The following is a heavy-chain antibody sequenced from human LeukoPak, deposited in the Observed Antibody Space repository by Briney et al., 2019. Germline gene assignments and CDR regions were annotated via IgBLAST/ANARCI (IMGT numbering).Heavy chain of an antibody. Sequence: GASVKVSCKASGYTFTSYDINWVRQATGQGLEWMGWMNPNSGNTGYAQKFQGRVTITRNTSISTAYMELSSLRSEDTAVYYCARTIVATIKDAFDIWGQGTMVTVSS. D-gene: IGHD5-12*01. CDR1: GYTFTSYD. V-gene: IGHV1-8*03. J-gene: IGHJ3*02. CDR2: MNPNSGNT. CDR3: ARTIVATIKDAFDI.